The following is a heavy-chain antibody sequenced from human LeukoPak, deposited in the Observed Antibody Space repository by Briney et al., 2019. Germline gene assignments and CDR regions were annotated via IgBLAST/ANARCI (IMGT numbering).Heavy chain of an antibody. V-gene: IGHV3-7*01. CDR3: AYDSSGTDAFDI. CDR1: GFTFSSYW. CDR2: INQDGNNI. J-gene: IGHJ3*02. Sequence: GGSLRLSCAASGFTFSSYWMSWVRQAPGKGLEWVANINQDGNNIHYVDSVKGRFTISRDNAKNSLYLQMNSLRAEDTAVYYCAYDSSGTDAFDIWGQGTMVTVSS. D-gene: IGHD3-22*01.